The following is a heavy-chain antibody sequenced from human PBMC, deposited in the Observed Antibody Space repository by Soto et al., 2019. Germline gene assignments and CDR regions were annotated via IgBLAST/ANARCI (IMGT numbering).Heavy chain of an antibody. V-gene: IGHV4-59*01. CDR1: GGSISRYY. J-gene: IGHJ5*02. Sequence: SETMSVTCTVSGGSISRYYWSWIRKPPGKGLEWIGYIYYSGSTNYNPSLKSRVTISVDTSKNQFSLKLSSVTAADTAVYYCARDLGIAVADNWFDPWGQGTLVTVSS. CDR2: IYYSGST. D-gene: IGHD6-19*01. CDR3: ARDLGIAVADNWFDP.